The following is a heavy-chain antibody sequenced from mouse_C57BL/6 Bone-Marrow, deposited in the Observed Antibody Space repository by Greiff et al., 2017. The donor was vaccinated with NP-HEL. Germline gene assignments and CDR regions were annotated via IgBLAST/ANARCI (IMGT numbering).Heavy chain of an antibody. CDR2: ISNLACSI. J-gene: IGHJ4*01. CDR1: GFTFTDYG. Sequence: EVQLMESGAGLVQPGASVKLSCAASGFTFTDYGMAWVRQAPRKGPEWIGFISNLACSIYYADTVTGRFTLTGENAKNTPYLEMSSLRSEDTAMYYCAREGISTDAMDYWGQGTSVTVSS. V-gene: IGHV5-15*01. D-gene: IGHD1-1*01. CDR3: AREGISTDAMDY.